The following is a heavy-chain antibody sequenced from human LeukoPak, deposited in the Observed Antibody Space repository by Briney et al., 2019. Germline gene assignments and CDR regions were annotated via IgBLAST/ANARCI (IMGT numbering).Heavy chain of an antibody. V-gene: IGHV3-21*01. J-gene: IGHJ3*02. D-gene: IGHD2-2*01. CDR1: GFTFTNFW. CDR2: ISSDSNYI. CDR3: ASRYCTSTNCYAFDI. Sequence: GGSLRLSCAAAGFTFTNFWMHWVRQGPGKGLEWVSSISSDSNYIFYADSVQGRFTISRDNAENSLFLQMNSLRAEDTAVYYCASRYCTSTNCYAFDIWGQGTMVTVSS.